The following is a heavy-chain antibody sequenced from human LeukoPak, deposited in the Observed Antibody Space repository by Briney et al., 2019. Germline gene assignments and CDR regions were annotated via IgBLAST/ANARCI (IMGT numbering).Heavy chain of an antibody. Sequence: GGSLRLSCAASGFIFSDSAMHWVRKASGKGREWVGRIRSKANNYATTYAASVKGRFTISRDDSKNTAYLQMNSLKIEDTAVYYCTRPCAGDCTDNYWGQGTLVTVSS. CDR2: IRSKANNYAT. J-gene: IGHJ4*02. V-gene: IGHV3-73*01. CDR3: TRPCAGDCTDNY. CDR1: GFIFSDSA. D-gene: IGHD2-21*02.